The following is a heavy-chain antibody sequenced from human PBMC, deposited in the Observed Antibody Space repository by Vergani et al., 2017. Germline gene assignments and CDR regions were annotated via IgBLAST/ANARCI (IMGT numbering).Heavy chain of an antibody. D-gene: IGHD2-15*01. CDR3: ASTGEACSGGSCYSDY. Sequence: QVQLVQSGAEVKKPGSSVKVSCKASGYTFTSYGISWVRQAPGQGLEWMGWINPNSGGTNYAQKFQGRVTMTRDTSISTAYMELSSLRSEDTAVYYCASTGEACSGGSCYSDYWGQGTLVTVSS. V-gene: IGHV1-2*02. CDR2: INPNSGGT. J-gene: IGHJ4*02. CDR1: GYTFTSYG.